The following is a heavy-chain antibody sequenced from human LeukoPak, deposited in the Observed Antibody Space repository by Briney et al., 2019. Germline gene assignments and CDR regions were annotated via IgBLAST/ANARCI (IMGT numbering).Heavy chain of an antibody. J-gene: IGHJ5*02. CDR2: IYYSGST. CDR3: ARGSGPTSWFDP. D-gene: IGHD1-26*01. Sequence: SETLSLTCTVSGGSISSYYWSWIRQPPGKGLEWIGYIYYSGSTNYNPSLKSRVTISVDTSKNQFSLKLSSVTAADTAVYYCARGSGPTSWFDPWGQGTLVTVSS. CDR1: GGSISSYY. V-gene: IGHV4-59*01.